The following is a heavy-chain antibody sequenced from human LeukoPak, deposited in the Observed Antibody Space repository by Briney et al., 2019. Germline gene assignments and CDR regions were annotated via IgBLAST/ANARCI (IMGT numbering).Heavy chain of an antibody. CDR3: ARGWGSGSYYSLYFDY. D-gene: IGHD3-10*01. Sequence: ASVKVSCKAPGGTFSSYAISWVRQAPGQGLECMGGIIPIFGTANYAQKFQGRVTITADESTSTAYMELSSLRSEDTAVYYCARGWGSGSYYSLYFDYWGQGTLVTVSS. J-gene: IGHJ4*02. V-gene: IGHV1-69*13. CDR1: GGTFSSYA. CDR2: IIPIFGTA.